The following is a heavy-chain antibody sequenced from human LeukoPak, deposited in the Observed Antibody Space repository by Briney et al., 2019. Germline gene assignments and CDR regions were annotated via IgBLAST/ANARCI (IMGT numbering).Heavy chain of an antibody. CDR2: IYYSGST. Sequence: TFGSYRMTWARRPPGRGRGGIGSIYYSGSTYYNPSLKSRVTISVDTSKNQFSLKLRSVTAADTAVYYCARLYGNYQNYFDYWGQGTLVTVSS. CDR3: ARLYGNYQNYFDY. CDR1: TFGSYR. D-gene: IGHD1-7*01. J-gene: IGHJ4*02. V-gene: IGHV4-39*07.